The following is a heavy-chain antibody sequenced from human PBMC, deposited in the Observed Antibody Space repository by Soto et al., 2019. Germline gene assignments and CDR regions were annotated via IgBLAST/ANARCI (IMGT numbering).Heavy chain of an antibody. V-gene: IGHV5-51*01. D-gene: IGHD5-18*01. CDR2: IYPGDSDT. CDR3: ARSLRGYSYGPDY. CDR1: GYSFTSYW. Sequence: PGESLKISCKGSGYSFTSYWIGWVRQLPGKGLEGMGSIYPGDSDTRYSPSFQGQVTISADKSISTAYLQWSSLKASDTALYYCARSLRGYSYGPDYWGQGTLVTSPQ. J-gene: IGHJ4*02.